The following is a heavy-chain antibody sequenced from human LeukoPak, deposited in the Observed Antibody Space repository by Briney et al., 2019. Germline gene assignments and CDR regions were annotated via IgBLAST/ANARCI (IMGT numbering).Heavy chain of an antibody. CDR1: GYTFTGYY. V-gene: IGHV1-2*02. Sequence: GASVKVSCKASGYTFTGYYMHWVRQAPGQGLEWMGWINPNSGGTNYAQKFQGRVTMTRDTSISTAYMELSRLRSDDTAVYYCARASSIRAIAARPSWFDPWGQGTLVTVSS. CDR3: ARASSIRAIAARPSWFDP. CDR2: INPNSGGT. D-gene: IGHD6-6*01. J-gene: IGHJ5*02.